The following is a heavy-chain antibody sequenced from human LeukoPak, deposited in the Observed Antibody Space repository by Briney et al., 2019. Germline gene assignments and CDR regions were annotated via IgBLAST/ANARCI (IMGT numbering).Heavy chain of an antibody. CDR2: ISGSGGST. Sequence: GGSLGLSCAASGFTFSSYAMSWVRQAPGKGLEWVSAISGSGGSTYYADSVKGRFTISRDNSKNTLYLQMNSLRAEDTAVYYCARWLLPGIAAAGQSDWFDPWGQGTLVTVSS. V-gene: IGHV3-23*01. CDR3: ARWLLPGIAAAGQSDWFDP. CDR1: GFTFSSYA. J-gene: IGHJ5*02. D-gene: IGHD6-13*01.